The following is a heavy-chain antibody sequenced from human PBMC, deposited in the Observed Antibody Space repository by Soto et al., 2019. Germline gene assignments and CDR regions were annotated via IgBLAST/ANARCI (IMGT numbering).Heavy chain of an antibody. V-gene: IGHV3-23*05. J-gene: IGHJ2*01. Sequence: EVHLLESGGGWVQPGGSLRLSCAASGFTFSTYAMTWVRLAPGRGLEWVLGIKSSGSPTDYPESVKGRFTISRDNLMNTLFLDMNGLRAEDTAIYYCAKTPRGGASGDWYFDLWGRGNLVTVSS. D-gene: IGHD3-10*01. CDR3: AKTPRGGASGDWYFDL. CDR2: IKSSGSPT. CDR1: GFTFSTYA.